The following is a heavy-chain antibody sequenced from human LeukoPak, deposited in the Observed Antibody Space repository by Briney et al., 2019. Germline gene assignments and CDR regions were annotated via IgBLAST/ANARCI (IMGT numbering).Heavy chain of an antibody. Sequence: PPETLSLTCTVSGGSISSSSYYWSWIRQPPGKGLEWIGEINHSGSTNYNPSLKSRVTISVDTSKNQFSLKLSSVTAADTAVYYCARSSWFGDPFDYWGQGTLVTVSS. D-gene: IGHD3-10*01. CDR1: GGSISSSSYY. CDR3: ARSSWFGDPFDY. J-gene: IGHJ4*02. CDR2: INHSGST. V-gene: IGHV4-39*07.